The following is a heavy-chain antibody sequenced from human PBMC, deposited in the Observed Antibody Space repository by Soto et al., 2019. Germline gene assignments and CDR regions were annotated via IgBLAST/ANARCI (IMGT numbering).Heavy chain of an antibody. CDR2: INHSGST. J-gene: IGHJ6*02. Sequence: PSETLTLTCAFYGGSFSVYYWGWIRQPPGKGLEWIGEINHSGSTNYNPSLKSRVTISVDTSKNQFSLKLSSVTAADTAVYYCARGRGGGIHPYYYYYYGMEVWGQGTTVTVS. D-gene: IGHD2-15*01. V-gene: IGHV4-34*01. CDR1: GGSFSVYY. CDR3: ARGRGGGIHPYYYYYYGMEV.